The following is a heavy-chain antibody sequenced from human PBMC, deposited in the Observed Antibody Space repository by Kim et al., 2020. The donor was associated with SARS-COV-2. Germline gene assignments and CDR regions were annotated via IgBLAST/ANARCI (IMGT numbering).Heavy chain of an antibody. V-gene: IGHV3-11*04. J-gene: IGHJ4*02. Sequence: AELLKGRFTIPRRKAKNALFLQMNRLGAEDTAVYYCAKNLEVVVAATYDYWGQGTLVTVSS. D-gene: IGHD2-15*01. CDR3: AKNLEVVVAATYDY.